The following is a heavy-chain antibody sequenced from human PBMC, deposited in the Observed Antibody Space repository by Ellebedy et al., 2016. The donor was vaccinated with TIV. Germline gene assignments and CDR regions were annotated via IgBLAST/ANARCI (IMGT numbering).Heavy chain of an antibody. V-gene: IGHV1-69*13. CDR2: IIPIFGTA. CDR1: GGTFSSYA. CDR3: ARGDYGDYSNYYYGMDV. D-gene: IGHD4-17*01. J-gene: IGHJ6*02. Sequence: AASVKVSCKASGGTFSSYAISWVRQAPGQGLEWMGGIIPIFGTANYAQKFQGRVTITADESTSTAYMELSSLRSEDPAVYYCARGDYGDYSNYYYGMDVWGQGTTVTVSS.